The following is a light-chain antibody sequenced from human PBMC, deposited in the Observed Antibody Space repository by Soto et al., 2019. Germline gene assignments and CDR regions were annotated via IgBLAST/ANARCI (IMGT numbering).Light chain of an antibody. CDR2: GAS. CDR1: QSVSTSS. CDR3: QQYGSSRGT. Sequence: EIVLTQSPGTLSLSPGERATLSCRASQSVSTSSLAWYQQRPGQAPRLLIYGASSRATGIPDRFSGSGSGTDFTLTISRLGPEDFAVYYCQQYGSSRGTFGGGTKVEIK. J-gene: IGKJ4*01. V-gene: IGKV3-20*01.